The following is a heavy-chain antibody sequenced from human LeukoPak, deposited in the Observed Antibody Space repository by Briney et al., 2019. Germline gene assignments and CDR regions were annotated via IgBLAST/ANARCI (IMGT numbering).Heavy chain of an antibody. CDR1: GFTFDDYA. J-gene: IGHJ3*01. Sequence: SVRLFCSSCGFTFDDYAMHGVPQAPGKGREGVSGISWNRCSMVYGDAVKGRFTIPRDNAKHPLYLQMNSLRPEDTALSYYAKDRSGGSWPTSDAFDFWGRGTMVTISS. V-gene: IGHV3-9*01. CDR2: ISWNRCSM. CDR3: AKDRSGGSWPTSDAFDF. D-gene: IGHD2-15*01.